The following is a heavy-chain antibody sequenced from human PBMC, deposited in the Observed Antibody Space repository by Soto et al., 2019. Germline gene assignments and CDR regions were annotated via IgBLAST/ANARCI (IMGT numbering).Heavy chain of an antibody. D-gene: IGHD3-22*01. Sequence: LSLTCTVSGDSIGGGNYYWTWIRQHPGRGLEWIGYIYYTGTTHYSPSLQSRVTMSVDTSKNQISLTLTSLTPADTAVYFCARLYTYGYYHFDHWGQGTLVTVSS. J-gene: IGHJ4*02. CDR1: GDSIGGGNYY. V-gene: IGHV4-31*03. CDR2: IYYTGTT. CDR3: ARLYTYGYYHFDH.